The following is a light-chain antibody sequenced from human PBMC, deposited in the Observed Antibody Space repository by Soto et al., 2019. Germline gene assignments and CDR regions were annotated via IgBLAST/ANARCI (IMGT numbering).Light chain of an antibody. CDR2: EVS. CDR1: SIDIAPYNY. V-gene: IGLV2-14*01. Sequence: SALTQPASVSGSPGRSLTISCTGTSIDIAPYNYVSWYQQHPGKAPKLIIYEVSYRPSGISNRFSGSKSGNTASLTISGLQAEDEADYYCSSYTSSTNYVFGTGTKVTVL. CDR3: SSYTSSTNYV. J-gene: IGLJ1*01.